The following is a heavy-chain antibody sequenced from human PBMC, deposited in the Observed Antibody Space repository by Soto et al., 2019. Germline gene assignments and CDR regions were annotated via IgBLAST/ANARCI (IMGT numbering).Heavy chain of an antibody. CDR3: ARAVLYSGSYVFNY. D-gene: IGHD1-26*01. CDR1: GFTFSVYN. CDR2: ISHSSTAI. J-gene: IGHJ4*02. V-gene: IGHV3-21*01. Sequence: GGSLRISCAASGFTFSVYNMNWVRQAPEKGLEWVSSISHSSTAIYYADSVKGRFTISRDNAKNSLYLQMNRLRAEDTAVYYCARAVLYSGSYVFNYWGQGTLVTVSS.